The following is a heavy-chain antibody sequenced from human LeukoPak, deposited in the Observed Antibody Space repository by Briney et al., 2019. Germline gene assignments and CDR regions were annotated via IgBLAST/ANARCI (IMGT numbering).Heavy chain of an antibody. J-gene: IGHJ4*02. CDR3: ARGDGTFWGLPF. CDR2: INSDGRTT. V-gene: IGHV3-74*01. CDR1: GFSFSTTW. Sequence: GGTLRLSCAASGFSFSTTWMHWGPQGQGTRLLWGSRINSDGRTTDYADSGKVRISISRDNAKRTLYLEMNSLRAEDTAVYYCARGDGTFWGLPFWGQGTLVTVSS. D-gene: IGHD5-24*01.